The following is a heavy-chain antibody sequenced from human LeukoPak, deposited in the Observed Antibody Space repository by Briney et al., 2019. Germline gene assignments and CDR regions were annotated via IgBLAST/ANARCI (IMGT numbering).Heavy chain of an antibody. D-gene: IGHD2-15*01. CDR3: AKDLGCSGGSCYSGVDY. CDR2: IRYDGSNK. Sequence: GGSLRLSCAASGFTFSSYGMHWVRQAPGKGLEWVAFIRYDGSNKYYADSVKGRFTISRDNSKNTLYLQMNSLRAEDTAVYYCAKDLGCSGGSCYSGVDYWGQGTLVTVSS. CDR1: GFTFSSYG. J-gene: IGHJ4*02. V-gene: IGHV3-30*02.